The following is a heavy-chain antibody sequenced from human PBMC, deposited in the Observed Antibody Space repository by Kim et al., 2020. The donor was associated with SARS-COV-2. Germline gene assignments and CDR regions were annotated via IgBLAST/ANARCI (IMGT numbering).Heavy chain of an antibody. J-gene: IGHJ6*03. CDR3: SRGRRMVVASSYYYYMDV. CDR2: ISSSSSYI. Sequence: GGSLRLSCAASGFTFSSYSMNWVRQAPGKGLEWVSSISSSSSYIYYADSVRGRFTISRDNAKNSLYLQMNSLRAEDTAVYYCSRGRRMVVASSYYYYMDVWGQGTTVTVSS. V-gene: IGHV3-21*01. CDR1: GFTFSSYS. D-gene: IGHD2-21*01.